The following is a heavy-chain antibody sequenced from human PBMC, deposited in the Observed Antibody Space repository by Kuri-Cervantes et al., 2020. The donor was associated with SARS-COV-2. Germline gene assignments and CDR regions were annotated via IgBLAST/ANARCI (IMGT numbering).Heavy chain of an antibody. CDR3: ARDLWGSPGYMDV. Sequence: ESLKISCTVAGSSISSSSYYWGWIRQPPGKGLEWIGSIYYSGSTYYNPSLKSRVTISVDTSKNQFSLKLSSVTAADTAVYYCARDLWGSPGYMDVWGKGTTVTVSS. CDR1: GSSISSSSYY. CDR2: IYYSGST. D-gene: IGHD3-16*01. V-gene: IGHV4-39*07. J-gene: IGHJ6*03.